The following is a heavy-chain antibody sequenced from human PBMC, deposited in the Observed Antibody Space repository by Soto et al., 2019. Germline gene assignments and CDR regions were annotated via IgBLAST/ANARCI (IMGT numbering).Heavy chain of an antibody. D-gene: IGHD3-3*01. Sequence: GGSLRLSCAASGFTFSSYGMHWVRQAPGKGLGWVAFISHDGSNKYYADAMKGRISMSRDNSKSTVYLQMSSLRAEDTAVYYCTKRRNVLRFLEWSSGMEVWGQGTTVTVSS. CDR2: ISHDGSNK. CDR1: GFTFSSYG. CDR3: TKRRNVLRFLEWSSGMEV. J-gene: IGHJ6*02. V-gene: IGHV3-30*18.